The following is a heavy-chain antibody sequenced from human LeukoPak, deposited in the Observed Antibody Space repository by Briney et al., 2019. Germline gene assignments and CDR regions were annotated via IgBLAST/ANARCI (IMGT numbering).Heavy chain of an antibody. CDR3: ARHVSSSRVAFDI. Sequence: GESLKISCEVYGYSFTTYWLGWVRQMPGKGLEWMGTFNPADSDIRYSPSFQGQVTISAGKSTSTAYLQWSSLKASDTAMYYCARHVSSSRVAFDIWGQGTMVAVSS. CDR1: GYSFTTYW. J-gene: IGHJ3*02. V-gene: IGHV5-51*01. D-gene: IGHD2-2*01. CDR2: FNPADSDI.